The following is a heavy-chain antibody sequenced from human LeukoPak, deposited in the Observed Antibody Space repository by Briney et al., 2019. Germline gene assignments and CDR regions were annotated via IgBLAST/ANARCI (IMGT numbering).Heavy chain of an antibody. CDR1: GFTFSDYY. D-gene: IGHD3-22*01. CDR3: AKDGVGYYDSGGLDY. Sequence: GGSLRLSCAASGFTFSDYYMSWIRQAPGKGLEWVSYISSSGSTIYYADSVKGRFTISRDNAKNSLYLQMNSLRVEDTALYYCAKDGVGYYDSGGLDYWGQGTLVTVSS. CDR2: ISSSGSTI. J-gene: IGHJ4*02. V-gene: IGHV3-11*01.